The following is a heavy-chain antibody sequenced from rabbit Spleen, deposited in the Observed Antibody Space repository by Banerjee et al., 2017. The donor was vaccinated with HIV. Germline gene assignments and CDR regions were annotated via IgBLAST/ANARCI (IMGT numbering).Heavy chain of an antibody. J-gene: IGHJ6*01. Sequence: QSLEESGGDMVKPGASLTLTCKASGFSFSSSDYICWVRQAPGKGLEWISCIAGSSSDFTYSATWAKGRFTCSKTSSTTVTLQMTSLTVADTATYFCARDTGSSFSSYGMDLWGQGTLVTVS. CDR3: ARDTGSSFSSYGMDL. D-gene: IGHD8-1*01. CDR1: GFSFSSSDY. CDR2: IAGSSSDFT. V-gene: IGHV1S40*01.